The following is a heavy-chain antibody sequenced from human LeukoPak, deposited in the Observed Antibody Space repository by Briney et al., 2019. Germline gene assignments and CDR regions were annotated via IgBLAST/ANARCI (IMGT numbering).Heavy chain of an antibody. CDR1: GFNLRSYA. CDR2: ISGSGGST. V-gene: IGHV3-23*01. CDR3: AKFFWNGGN. D-gene: IGHD1-1*01. Sequence: GGSLRLPCAASGFNLRSYAMSWVRQAPGKGLEWVSGISGSGGSTYYADSVKGRFTISRDNSKNTLFLQMNSLRAEDTAVYYCAKFFWNGGNWGQGTLVTVSS. J-gene: IGHJ4*02.